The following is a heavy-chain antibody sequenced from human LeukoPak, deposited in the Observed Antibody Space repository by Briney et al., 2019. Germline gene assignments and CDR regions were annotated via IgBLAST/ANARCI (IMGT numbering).Heavy chain of an antibody. V-gene: IGHV3-23*01. CDR2: ISCSGGST. J-gene: IGHJ4*02. Sequence: PGGSLRLSCAASGFTFSSYAMSWVRQAPGKGLEWVSAISCSGGSTYYADSVKGRFTISRDNAKNTLYLQMNSLRAEDTAVYYCAKGYYYDSKGFDYWGQGTLVTVSS. CDR1: GFTFSSYA. D-gene: IGHD3-22*01. CDR3: AKGYYYDSKGFDY.